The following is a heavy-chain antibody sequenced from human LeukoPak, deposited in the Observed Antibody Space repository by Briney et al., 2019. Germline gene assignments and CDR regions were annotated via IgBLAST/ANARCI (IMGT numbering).Heavy chain of an antibody. CDR2: INHSGST. J-gene: IGHJ4*02. D-gene: IGHD3-10*01. V-gene: IGHV4-34*01. CDR1: GGSFSGYY. CDR3: ASHKRNYYGSGSYYNPAFDY. Sequence: SETLSLTCAVYGGSFSGYYWSWIRQPPGKGLEWIGEINHSGSTNYNPSLKSRVTISVDTSKNQFSLKLSSVTAADTAVYYCASHKRNYYGSGSYYNPAFDYWGQGTLVTVSS.